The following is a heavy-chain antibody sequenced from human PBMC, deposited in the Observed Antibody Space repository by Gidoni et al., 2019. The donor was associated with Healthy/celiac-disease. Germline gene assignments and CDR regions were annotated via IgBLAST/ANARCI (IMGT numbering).Heavy chain of an antibody. Sequence: EVQLVESGGGLVQPGGSRRPACAASGFTFRSYSMNWVRQAPGKGLEWVSYLSSSSSTIYYADSVKGRFTISRDNAKNSLYLQMNSLRAEDTAVYYCARLGWGIAVADYDAFDIWGQGTMVTVSS. CDR1: GFTFRSYS. V-gene: IGHV3-48*04. J-gene: IGHJ3*02. CDR3: ARLGWGIAVADYDAFDI. D-gene: IGHD6-19*01. CDR2: LSSSSSTI.